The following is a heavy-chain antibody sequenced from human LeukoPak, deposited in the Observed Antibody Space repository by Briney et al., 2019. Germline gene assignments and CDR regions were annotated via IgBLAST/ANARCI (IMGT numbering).Heavy chain of an antibody. Sequence: SETLSLTCTVSGASIRSSSHYWGWIRQPPGKGLEWIGSIYHSGSTYYNPSLKSRVTISVDTSKNQFSLKLSSVTAADTAVYYCARYGGSPSNYFGLWGQGTLITVSS. J-gene: IGHJ4*02. D-gene: IGHD1-26*01. CDR3: ARYGGSPSNYFGL. CDR2: IYHSGST. CDR1: GASIRSSSHY. V-gene: IGHV4-39*07.